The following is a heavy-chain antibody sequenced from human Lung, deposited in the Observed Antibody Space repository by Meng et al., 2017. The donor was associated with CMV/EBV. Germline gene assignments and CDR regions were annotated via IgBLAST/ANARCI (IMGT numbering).Heavy chain of an antibody. CDR3: ASYSYHFLGYCTPTNCQGSVQFDY. Sequence: SXXVSCKASGGTFSSYAISWVRQAPGQGLEWMGGIIPIFGRTHYAQKFQGRVTITTDDSTSTAYMELSSLSSEDTALYYCASYSYHFLGYCTPTNCQGSVQFDYWGQGXLVTVSS. CDR1: GGTFSSYA. V-gene: IGHV1-69*05. J-gene: IGHJ4*02. D-gene: IGHD2-2*01. CDR2: IIPIFGRT.